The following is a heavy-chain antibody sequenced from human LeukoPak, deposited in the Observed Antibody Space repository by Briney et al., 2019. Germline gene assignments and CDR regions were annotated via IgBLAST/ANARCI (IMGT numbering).Heavy chain of an antibody. J-gene: IGHJ4*02. CDR2: INHSGST. CDR3: AREDTAMATDY. V-gene: IGHV4-34*01. CDR1: GGSFSGYY. Sequence: SETLSLTCAVYGGSFSGYYWSWIRQPPGKGLEWIGEINHSGSTNYNPSLKSRVTISVDTSKNQSSLKLSSVTAADTAVYYYAREDTAMATDYWGQGTLVTVSS. D-gene: IGHD5-18*01.